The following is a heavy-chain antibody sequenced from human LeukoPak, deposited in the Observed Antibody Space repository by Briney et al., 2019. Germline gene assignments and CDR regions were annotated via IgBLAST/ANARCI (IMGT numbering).Heavy chain of an antibody. V-gene: IGHV3-30*02. J-gene: IGHJ4*02. Sequence: GGSLRLSCAASGFTFISYGMHWVRQAPGKGLEWVAFIRYDGSNKYYADSVKGRFTISRDNAKNSLYLQMNSLRAEDTAVYYCARAVTTGGVFFDYWGQGTLVTVSS. CDR1: GFTFISYG. CDR3: ARAVTTGGVFFDY. D-gene: IGHD4-17*01. CDR2: IRYDGSNK.